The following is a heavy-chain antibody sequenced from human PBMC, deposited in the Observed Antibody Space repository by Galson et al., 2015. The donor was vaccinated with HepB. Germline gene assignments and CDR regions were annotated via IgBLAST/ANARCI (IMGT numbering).Heavy chain of an antibody. Sequence: QSGAEVKKPGESLKISCKGSGYSFTSYWIGWVRQMPGKGLEWMGIIYPGDSDTRYSPSFQGQVTISADKSISTAYLQWSSLKASDTAMYYCARTIAAAGTFHGVYYYYGMDVWGQGTTVTVSS. V-gene: IGHV5-51*01. CDR2: IYPGDSDT. CDR1: GYSFTSYW. J-gene: IGHJ6*02. CDR3: ARTIAAAGTFHGVYYYYGMDV. D-gene: IGHD6-13*01.